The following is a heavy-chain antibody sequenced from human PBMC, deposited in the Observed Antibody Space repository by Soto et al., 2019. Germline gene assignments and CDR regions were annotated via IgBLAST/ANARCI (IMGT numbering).Heavy chain of an antibody. D-gene: IGHD3-9*01. J-gene: IGHJ4*02. CDR1: GFTFSSYA. CDR2: ISGSGGST. V-gene: IGHV3-23*01. Sequence: EVQLLESGGGLVQPGGSLRLSCAASGFTFSSYAMSWVRQAPGKGLEWVSAISGSGGSTYYADSVKGRFTISRDNSKNTLYLQMNSLRAEDTAVYYCAKALDYDILTGYPGREYYFDYWGQGTLVTVSS. CDR3: AKALDYDILTGYPGREYYFDY.